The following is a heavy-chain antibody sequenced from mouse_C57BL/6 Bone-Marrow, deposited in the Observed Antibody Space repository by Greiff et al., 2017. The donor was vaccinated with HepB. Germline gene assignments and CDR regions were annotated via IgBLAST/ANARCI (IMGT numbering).Heavy chain of an antibody. Sequence: QVQLQQSGPELVKPGASVKISCKASGYSFTSYYIHWVKQRPGQGLEWIGWIYPGSGNTKYNEKFKGKATLTADTSSSTAYMQLSSLTSEDSAVYYCARRNYGGSYAMDYWGQGTSVTVSS. CDR2: IYPGSGNT. J-gene: IGHJ4*01. D-gene: IGHD2-1*01. CDR1: GYSFTSYY. CDR3: ARRNYGGSYAMDY. V-gene: IGHV1-66*01.